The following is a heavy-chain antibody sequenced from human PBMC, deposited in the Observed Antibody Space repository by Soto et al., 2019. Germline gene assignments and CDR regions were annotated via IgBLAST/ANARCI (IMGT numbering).Heavy chain of an antibody. Sequence: QVQLVQSGAEVKKPGSSVKVSCKASGGTFSSYTISWVRQAPGQGLEWMGRIIHILGIANYAQKFQGRVTITAEKSTSTAYIELSSLRSEDTTVDYCAMEYCSSTSCYRDYWGQGTLVTVSS. CDR1: GGTFSSYT. CDR2: IIHILGIA. D-gene: IGHD2-2*02. CDR3: AMEYCSSTSCYRDY. J-gene: IGHJ4*02. V-gene: IGHV1-69*02.